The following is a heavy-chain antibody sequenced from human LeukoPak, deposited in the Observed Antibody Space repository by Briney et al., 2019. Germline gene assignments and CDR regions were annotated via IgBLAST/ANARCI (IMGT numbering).Heavy chain of an antibody. CDR2: IYYSGST. Sequence: SETLFLTCTVSGDSISSYYWSWIRQPPGKGLEWIGYIYYSGSTKYNPSLKSRVTISVDTSKNQFSLKLSSVTAADTAVYYCARDPHYYDSSGYYQSLDYWGQGTLVTVSS. D-gene: IGHD3-22*01. CDR3: ARDPHYYDSSGYYQSLDY. J-gene: IGHJ4*02. CDR1: GDSISSYY. V-gene: IGHV4-59*08.